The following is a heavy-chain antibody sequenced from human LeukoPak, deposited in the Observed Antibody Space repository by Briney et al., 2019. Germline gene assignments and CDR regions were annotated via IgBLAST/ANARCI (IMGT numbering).Heavy chain of an antibody. D-gene: IGHD3-3*01. CDR1: GYTFTSYG. V-gene: IGHV1-18*01. J-gene: IGHJ6*02. Sequence: GASVKVSCKASGYTFTSYGISWVRQAPGQGLEWMGWISAYNGNTNYAQKLQGRVTMTTDTSTSTAYMELRSLGSDDTAVYYCAREGYYDFWSGASDSYYYGMDVWGQGTTVTVSS. CDR3: AREGYYDFWSGASDSYYYGMDV. CDR2: ISAYNGNT.